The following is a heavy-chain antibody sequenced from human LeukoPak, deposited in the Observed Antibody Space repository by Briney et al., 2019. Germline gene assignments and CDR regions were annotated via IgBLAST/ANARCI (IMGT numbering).Heavy chain of an antibody. J-gene: IGHJ4*02. V-gene: IGHV3-23*01. CDR2: ISGSGGST. D-gene: IGHD2-2*02. CDR1: GFTFSSYG. Sequence: GGSLRLPCAASGFTFSSYGMHWVRQAPGKGLEWVSAISGSGGSTYYADSVKGRFTISRDNSKNTLYLQMNSLRAEDTAVYYCAKESLYCSSTSCYMFPIDYWGQGTLVTVSS. CDR3: AKESLYCSSTSCYMFPIDY.